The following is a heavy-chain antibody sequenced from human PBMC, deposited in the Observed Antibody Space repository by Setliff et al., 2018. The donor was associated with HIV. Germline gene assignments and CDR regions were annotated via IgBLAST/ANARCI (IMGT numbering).Heavy chain of an antibody. D-gene: IGHD2-2*02. CDR3: AKTNIPMPRSGTRLES. Sequence: SETLSLTCSVSGDSLGSHYWSWVRQPPGKGLEWIGSVDYSGTPNYSPSLKSRVTISLHTSKKEISLKVTSVTAADTAVYYCAKTNIPMPRSGTRLESWGPGRLVTAPQ. J-gene: IGHJ4*02. CDR1: GDSLGSHY. CDR2: VDYSGTP. V-gene: IGHV4-59*11.